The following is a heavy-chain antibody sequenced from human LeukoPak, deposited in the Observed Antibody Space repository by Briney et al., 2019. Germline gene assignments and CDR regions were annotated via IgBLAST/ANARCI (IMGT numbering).Heavy chain of an antibody. CDR3: ARASQGYDYQQLVQSDWFDP. Sequence: QPGGSLRLSCAAAGFTFSSYAMSWVRQAPGKGLEWVSAISITVGGTYYADSVKGRFTISRDNSKNTLYLQMNSLRAEDTAVYYCARASQGYDYQQLVQSDWFDPWGQGTLVTVSS. V-gene: IGHV3-23*01. CDR1: GFTFSSYA. J-gene: IGHJ5*02. CDR2: ISITVGGT. D-gene: IGHD6-13*01.